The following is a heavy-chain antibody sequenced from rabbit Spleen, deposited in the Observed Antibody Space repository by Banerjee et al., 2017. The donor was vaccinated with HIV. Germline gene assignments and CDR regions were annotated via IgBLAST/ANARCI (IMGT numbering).Heavy chain of an antibody. Sequence: QEQLVESGGGLVQPGASLTLTCTASGVSFSFSSYMCWVRQAPGKGLEWIACIDTGSSGFTYFATWAKGRFTISKTSSTTVTLQMTSLTAADTATYFCARWSSGWGTNLWGPGTLVTVS. CDR2: IDTGSSGFT. CDR3: ARWSSGWGTNL. J-gene: IGHJ4*01. CDR1: GVSFSFSSY. V-gene: IGHV1S45*01. D-gene: IGHD4-1*01.